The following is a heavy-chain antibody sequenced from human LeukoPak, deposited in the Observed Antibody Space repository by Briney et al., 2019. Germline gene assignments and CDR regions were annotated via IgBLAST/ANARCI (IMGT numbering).Heavy chain of an antibody. CDR2: IIPIFGTA. V-gene: IGHV1-69*05. D-gene: IGHD6-13*01. J-gene: IGHJ4*02. Sequence: ASVKVSCKASGYTYTSYAISWVRQAPGQGLEWMGGIIPIFGTANYAQKFQGRVTMTRDTSTSTVYMELSSLRSEDTAVYYCARDPVIGQQLPGGYWGQGTLVTVSS. CDR3: ARDPVIGQQLPGGY. CDR1: GYTYTSYA.